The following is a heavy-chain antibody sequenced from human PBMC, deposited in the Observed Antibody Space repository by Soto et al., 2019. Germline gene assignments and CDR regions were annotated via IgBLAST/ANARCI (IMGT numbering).Heavy chain of an antibody. V-gene: IGHV3-74*01. Sequence: EVQLVESGGGLVQPGESLRLSCVASGFTFRNNWMHWARQAPGKGLVWVAHINNDGSRAIYADSVKGRFTISRDNAKNTLFLLMDRLRVEDTAVYYCVKGGWLGDWGQGTLVTVSS. CDR2: INNDGSRA. CDR3: VKGGWLGD. CDR1: GFTFRNNW. J-gene: IGHJ4*02. D-gene: IGHD3-10*01.